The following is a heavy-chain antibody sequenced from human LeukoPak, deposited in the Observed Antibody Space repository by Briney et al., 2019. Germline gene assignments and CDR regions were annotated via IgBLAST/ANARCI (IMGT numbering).Heavy chain of an antibody. CDR3: ATVAIRAEFHFDH. J-gene: IGHJ4*02. V-gene: IGHV4-34*01. D-gene: IGHD3-10*01. CDR1: GGSFSTFY. Sequence: SETLSLTCGVSGGSFSTFYWNWIRQHPGKGPEWIGEINHNGNTNYNPSLKGRVTLSVDKSKNQFSLKLRSVTAADTALYYCATVAIRAEFHFDHWGQGLLVTVSS. CDR2: INHNGNT.